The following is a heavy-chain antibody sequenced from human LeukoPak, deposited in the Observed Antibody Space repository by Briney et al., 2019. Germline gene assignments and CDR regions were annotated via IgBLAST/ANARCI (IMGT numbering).Heavy chain of an antibody. CDR1: GFTFSSYE. J-gene: IGHJ4*02. V-gene: IGHV3-48*03. CDR2: ISSSGSTI. D-gene: IGHD3-22*01. CDR3: ARDEGDSSGYYPFFDY. Sequence: GGSLRLSCAASGFTFSSYEMNWVRQAPGKGLEWVSYISSSGSTIYYADSVKGRFTISRDNAKNSLYLQMNSLRAEDTAVYYCARDEGDSSGYYPFFDYWGQGTLVTVSS.